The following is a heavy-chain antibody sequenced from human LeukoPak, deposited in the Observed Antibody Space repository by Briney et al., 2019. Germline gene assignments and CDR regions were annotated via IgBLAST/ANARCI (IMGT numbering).Heavy chain of an antibody. J-gene: IGHJ3*02. CDR2: IRYDESTK. Sequence: HTGGSLRLSCAASGFTFSRYGMHWVRQAPGKGLEWVAFIRYDESTKYYADSVKGRFTVSRDNSKNTLYLRMNSLTADDTAVYYCAKDFSPRGYSSSSDAFDIWGQGTMVTVSS. CDR3: AKDFSPRGYSSSSDAFDI. D-gene: IGHD6-13*01. CDR1: GFTFSRYG. V-gene: IGHV3-30*02.